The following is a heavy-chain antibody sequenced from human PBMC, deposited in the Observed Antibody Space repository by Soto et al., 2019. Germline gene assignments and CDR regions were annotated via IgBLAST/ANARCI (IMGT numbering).Heavy chain of an antibody. J-gene: IGHJ5*02. CDR3: ARDGTYYDFWSGHYGSPNWFDP. CDR2: IIPIFGTA. CDR1: GGTFSSYA. V-gene: IGHV1-69*06. D-gene: IGHD3-3*01. Sequence: SVKVSCKASGGTFSSYAISWVRQAPGQGLEWMGGIIPIFGTANYAQKFQGRVTITADKSTSTAYMELSSLRSEDTAVYYCARDGTYYDFWSGHYGSPNWFDPWGQGTLVTVSS.